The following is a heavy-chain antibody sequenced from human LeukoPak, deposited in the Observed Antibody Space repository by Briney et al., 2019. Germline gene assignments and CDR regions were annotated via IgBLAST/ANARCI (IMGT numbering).Heavy chain of an antibody. CDR2: IYYSGST. V-gene: IGHV4-59*12. CDR3: ARLRVRALVYYYYYMDV. CDR1: GGSISSYY. Sequence: SETLSLTCTVSGGSISSYYWSWLRQPPGKGLEWIGYIYYSGSTNYNPSLKSRVTISVDTSKNQFSLKLSSVTAADTAVYYCARLRVRALVYYYYYMDVWGKGTTVTISS. D-gene: IGHD3-10*01. J-gene: IGHJ6*03.